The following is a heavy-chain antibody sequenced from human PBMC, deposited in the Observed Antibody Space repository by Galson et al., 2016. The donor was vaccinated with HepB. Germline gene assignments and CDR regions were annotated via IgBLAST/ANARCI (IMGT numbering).Heavy chain of an antibody. Sequence: SETLSLTCTVYGGSFSRFSWSWIRQSPGKGRMWIGEINDSGNTDYNPSLKSRVTISVDTSKNQFSLKLKSVTAADTAVYYCASWSTSGHYSLAPHLDVWGNGTTVTVSS. CDR1: GGSFSRFS. D-gene: IGHD5/OR15-5a*01. J-gene: IGHJ6*04. CDR3: ASWSTSGHYSLAPHLDV. V-gene: IGHV4-34*01. CDR2: INDSGNT.